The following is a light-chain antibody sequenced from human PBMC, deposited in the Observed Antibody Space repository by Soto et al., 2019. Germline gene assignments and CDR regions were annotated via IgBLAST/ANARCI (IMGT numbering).Light chain of an antibody. J-gene: IGKJ1*01. CDR1: QSISSW. CDR2: KAS. Sequence: DIQMTQSPATLSASVGDRVTLTCRASQSISSWLAWYQQKPGHAPTLLIYKASSFESGVPSRFSGSGSGTEFTLTISSLQPDDFATYYCQQYNSSWTFGQGTKVEIK. V-gene: IGKV1-5*03. CDR3: QQYNSSWT.